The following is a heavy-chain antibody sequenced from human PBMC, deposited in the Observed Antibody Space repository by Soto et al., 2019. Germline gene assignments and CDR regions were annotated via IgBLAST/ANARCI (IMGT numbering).Heavy chain of an antibody. CDR3: AKDLLDLSSGWLFDY. Sequence: SETLSLTCTVSGGSINNYFWAWIRQPPGKGLEWIGYINNSGSTKYNPSLKSRVTISVDTSKNQISLNLSSVTAEDTAVYYCAKDLLDLSSGWLFDYWGQGTPVTVPQ. CDR1: GGSINNYF. J-gene: IGHJ4*02. V-gene: IGHV4-59*12. D-gene: IGHD6-19*01. CDR2: INNSGST.